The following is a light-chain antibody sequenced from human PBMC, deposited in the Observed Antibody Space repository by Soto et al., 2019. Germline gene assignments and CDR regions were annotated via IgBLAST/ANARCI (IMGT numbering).Light chain of an antibody. J-gene: IGKJ3*01. V-gene: IGKV3-20*01. Sequence: ETVLTQSPGTLSFSPGERATLSCRASQSVSSTSLAWYQQKPGQAPRLLIYGASNRATGIPDRFSGSGSGTDFTLTISRLEPEDFAVYYCQQYGSSPFTFGPGTKVDIK. CDR3: QQYGSSPFT. CDR1: QSVSSTS. CDR2: GAS.